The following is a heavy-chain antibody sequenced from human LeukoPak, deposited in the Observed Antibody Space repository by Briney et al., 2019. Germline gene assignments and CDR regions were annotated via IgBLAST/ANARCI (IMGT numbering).Heavy chain of an antibody. V-gene: IGHV1-69*01. CDR1: GGTFSSYA. CDR2: VIPIFGTA. CDR3: ASRGKEWLDY. Sequence: VASVKVSCKASGGTFSSYAISWARQAPGQGLEWMGGVIPIFGTANYAQKFQGRVTITADESTSTAYMELSSLRSEDTAVYYCASRGKEWLDYWGQGTLVTVSS. D-gene: IGHD3-3*01. J-gene: IGHJ4*02.